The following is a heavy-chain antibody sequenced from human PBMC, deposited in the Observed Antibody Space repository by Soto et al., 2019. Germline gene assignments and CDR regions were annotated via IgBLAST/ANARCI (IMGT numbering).Heavy chain of an antibody. V-gene: IGHV4-31*03. Sequence: PSETLSLTCTVSGGSIISGGYYWSWIRQHPGKGLEWIGYIYYSGSTYYNPSLKSRVTISVDTSKNQFSLKLSSVTAADTAVYYCARDLHQLLWFGELTAWFDPWGQGTLVTVSS. D-gene: IGHD3-10*01. CDR2: IYYSGST. J-gene: IGHJ5*02. CDR1: GGSIISGGYY. CDR3: ARDLHQLLWFGELTAWFDP.